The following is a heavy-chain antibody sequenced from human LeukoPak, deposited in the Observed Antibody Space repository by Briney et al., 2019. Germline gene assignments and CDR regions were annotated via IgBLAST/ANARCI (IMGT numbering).Heavy chain of an antibody. CDR3: ARPQEMATITSLNY. CDR2: IYPGDSDA. Sequence: GESLKISCKGSGYSFTDYWIASMRQMTGKGLEWVGIIYPGDSDARYSPSFQSHVTISADKPISTVYLQWSSLKASDAAIYYCARPQEMATITSLNYWGQGTLVTVSS. CDR1: GYSFTDYW. D-gene: IGHD5-24*01. V-gene: IGHV5-51*01. J-gene: IGHJ4*02.